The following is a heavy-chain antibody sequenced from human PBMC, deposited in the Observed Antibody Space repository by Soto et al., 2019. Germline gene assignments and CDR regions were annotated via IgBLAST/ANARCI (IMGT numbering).Heavy chain of an antibody. CDR3: AKDYGYCSGGSCYSSGWFDP. CDR1: GFTFSSYG. J-gene: IGHJ5*02. Sequence: GGSLRLSCAVSGFTFSSYGMHWVRQAPGKGLEWVAHISYDGSNEHYVDSVKGRFTISRDNSKNTLYLQMNSLRAEDTAVYYCAKDYGYCSGGSCYSSGWFDPWGQGTLVTVSS. D-gene: IGHD2-15*01. V-gene: IGHV3-30*18. CDR2: ISYDGSNE.